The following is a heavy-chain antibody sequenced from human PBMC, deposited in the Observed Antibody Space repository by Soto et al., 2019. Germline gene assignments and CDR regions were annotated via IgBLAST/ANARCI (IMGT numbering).Heavy chain of an antibody. D-gene: IGHD3-3*01. CDR3: ARDRDYDLWSGIDP. V-gene: IGHV4-59*01. CDR1: DGSISTYY. J-gene: IGHJ5*02. CDR2: IYYTGIV. Sequence: PSETLSLTCTVSDGSISTYYWNWIRQSPGQGLEWLGYIYYTGIVNYNPSLKSRLTLSVDRTKNQLSLRLTSVTAADTAIYYCARDRDYDLWSGIDPWGQGILVTVSS.